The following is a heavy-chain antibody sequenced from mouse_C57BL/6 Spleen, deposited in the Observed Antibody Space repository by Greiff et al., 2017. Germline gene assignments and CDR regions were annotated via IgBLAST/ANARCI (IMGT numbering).Heavy chain of an antibody. V-gene: IGHV1-82*01. D-gene: IGHD2-2*01. CDR2: IYPGDGDT. CDR1: GYAFSSSW. Sequence: QVQLQQSGPELVKPGASVKISCKASGYAFSSSWMNWVKQRPGKGLEWIGRIYPGDGDTNYNGKFKGKATLTADKSSSTAYMQLSSLTSEDSAVXFWARPGYPYYYAMDYWGQGTSVTVSS. CDR3: ARPGYPYYYAMDY. J-gene: IGHJ4*01.